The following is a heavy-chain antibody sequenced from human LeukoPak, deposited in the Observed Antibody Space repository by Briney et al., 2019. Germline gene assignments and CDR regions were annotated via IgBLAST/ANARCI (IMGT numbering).Heavy chain of an antibody. CDR3: ARAARAAKVRSRGYSYGYLAY. V-gene: IGHV4-34*01. D-gene: IGHD5-18*01. CDR1: GGSFSGYY. CDR2: INHSGST. J-gene: IGHJ4*02. Sequence: PSETLSLTCAVYGGSFSGYYWSWIRQPPGKGLEWIGEINHSGSTNYNPSLKSRVIISVDTSKNQFSLKLSSVTAADTAVYYCARAARAAKVRSRGYSYGYLAYWGQGTLVTVSS.